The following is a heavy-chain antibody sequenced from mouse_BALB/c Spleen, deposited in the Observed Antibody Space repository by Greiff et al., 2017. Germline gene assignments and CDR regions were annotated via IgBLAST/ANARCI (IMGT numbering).Heavy chain of an antibody. Sequence: EVQLVESGGGLVKPGGSLKLSCAASGFTFSSYAMSWVRQTPEKRLEWVASISSGGSTYYPDSVKGRFTISRDNARNILYLQMSSLRSEDTAMYYCARGSYYYGSSYWYFDVWGAGTTVTVSS. V-gene: IGHV5-6-5*01. CDR2: ISSGGST. CDR1: GFTFSSYA. CDR3: ARGSYYYGSSYWYFDV. D-gene: IGHD1-1*01. J-gene: IGHJ1*01.